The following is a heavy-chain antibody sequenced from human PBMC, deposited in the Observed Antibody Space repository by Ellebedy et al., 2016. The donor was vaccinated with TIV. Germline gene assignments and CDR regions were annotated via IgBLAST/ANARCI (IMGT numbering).Heavy chain of an antibody. D-gene: IGHD3-9*01. Sequence: GESLKISCAASGFTFSNYAMSWVRRIPGKGLDWVSLISGNGEYTYYADSVKGRLTISRDNSMDTLYLQMNSLGVGDTAVYYCAKLGFDILTGSGGMDVWGQGTTVTVSS. J-gene: IGHJ6*02. V-gene: IGHV3-23*01. CDR1: GFTFSNYA. CDR3: AKLGFDILTGSGGMDV. CDR2: ISGNGEYT.